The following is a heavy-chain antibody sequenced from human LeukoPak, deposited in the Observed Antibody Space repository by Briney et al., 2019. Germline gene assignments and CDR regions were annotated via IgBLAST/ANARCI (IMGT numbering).Heavy chain of an antibody. J-gene: IGHJ4*02. D-gene: IGHD3-9*01. CDR2: INADNGDT. V-gene: IGHV1-3*01. CDR1: GYTFSIYA. Sequence: VASVKVSCKASGYTFSIYAMHWVRQAPGQRLEWMGWINADNGDTKYSQKFQGRVTITRDTSASAAYMDLSGLRSEDTAIYHCARSSTGYYYFDYWGQGTRVTVSA. CDR3: ARSSTGYYYFDY.